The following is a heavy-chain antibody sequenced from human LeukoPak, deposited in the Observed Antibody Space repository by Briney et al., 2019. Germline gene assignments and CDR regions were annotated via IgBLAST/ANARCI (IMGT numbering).Heavy chain of an antibody. D-gene: IGHD4-17*01. J-gene: IGHJ5*02. CDR2: MNWNGGST. Sequence: PGGSLRLSCAASGFTFDDYAMSWVRQAPGKGLEWVSGMNWNGGSTGYADSVKGRFTISRDNAKNSLYLQMNSLRTEDTAVYYCARASTPVYGNFVRWFDPWGQGTLVTVSS. V-gene: IGHV3-20*04. CDR3: ARASTPVYGNFVRWFDP. CDR1: GFTFDDYA.